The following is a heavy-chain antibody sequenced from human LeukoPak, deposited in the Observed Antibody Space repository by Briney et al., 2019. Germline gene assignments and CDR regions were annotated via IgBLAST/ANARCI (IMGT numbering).Heavy chain of an antibody. CDR3: ARGRPPSNWGFDC. Sequence: GGSLRLSCAASGFTYSNYSMSWVRQAPGKGLEWVSSISSSGSFIYYADSVKGRFIISRDNAKNSLYLQMNSLRAKDTAIYYCARGRPPSNWGFDCWGQGTLVTVSS. CDR1: GFTYSNYS. V-gene: IGHV3-21*06. D-gene: IGHD7-27*01. J-gene: IGHJ4*02. CDR2: ISSSGSFI.